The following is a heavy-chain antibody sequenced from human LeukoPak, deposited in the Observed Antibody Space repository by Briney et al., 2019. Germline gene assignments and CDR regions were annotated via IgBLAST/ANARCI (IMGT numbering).Heavy chain of an antibody. D-gene: IGHD3-10*01. Sequence: ASVKVSCKASGYTFTSYDNNRVRQATGHGLEWMGWMNPNSGNTGYAQKFQGRVTMTRNTSISTAYMELSSLRSEDTAVYYCARLVRGVIIYYYYYMDVWGKGTTVTVSS. CDR2: MNPNSGNT. CDR1: GYTFTSYD. CDR3: ARLVRGVIIYYYYYMDV. J-gene: IGHJ6*03. V-gene: IGHV1-8*01.